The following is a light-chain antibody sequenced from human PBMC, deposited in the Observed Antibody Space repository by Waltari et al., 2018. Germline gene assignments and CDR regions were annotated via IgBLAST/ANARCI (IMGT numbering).Light chain of an antibody. CDR3: AACDDSLNGVV. CDR2: YDD. CDR1: SSNIGNNA. J-gene: IGLJ2*01. Sequence: QSVLTQPPSVSEAPRQRVTISCSGSSSNIGNNAVNWYQQPPGKAPKLLIYYDDLPPSGVQDRCSGSESGTSASLAISGLQSEDEGDYYCAACDDSLNGVVFGGGTKLTVL. V-gene: IGLV1-36*01.